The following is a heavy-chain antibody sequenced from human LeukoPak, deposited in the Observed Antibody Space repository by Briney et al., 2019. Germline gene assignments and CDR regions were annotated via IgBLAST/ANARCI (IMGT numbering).Heavy chain of an antibody. V-gene: IGHV3-23*01. CDR2: ITSSGGST. D-gene: IGHD6-19*01. CDR3: AKVTSGY. Sequence: GGSLRLSCAASGFTFSSNGLSWVRQAPGKGLEWLSTITSSGGSTYYADSVKGRFTISRDNSKNTLYLQMNSLRADDTAVYYCAKVTSGYWGQGTLVTVSS. CDR1: GFTFSSNG. J-gene: IGHJ4*02.